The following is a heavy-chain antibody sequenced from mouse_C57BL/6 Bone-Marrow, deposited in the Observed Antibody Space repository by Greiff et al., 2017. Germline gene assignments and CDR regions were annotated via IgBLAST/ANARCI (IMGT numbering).Heavy chain of an antibody. CDR2: IWWDDDK. CDR3: ARPITTALFDY. D-gene: IGHD1-1*01. Sequence: QVTLKVCGPGILQPSQTLSLTCSFSGFSLSTFGMGVGWIRQPSGKGLGWLAHIWWDDDKYYNPALKSRLTISKDTSKNQVYLKIANVDTADTATYDCARPITTALFDYWGQGTTLTVSS. V-gene: IGHV8-8*01. CDR1: GFSLSTFGMG. J-gene: IGHJ2*01.